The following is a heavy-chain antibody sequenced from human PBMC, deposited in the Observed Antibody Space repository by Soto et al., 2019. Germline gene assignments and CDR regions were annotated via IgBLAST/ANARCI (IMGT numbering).Heavy chain of an antibody. V-gene: IGHV3-23*01. CDR1: GFTFSNYA. CDR2: ISGSGGRA. J-gene: IGHJ4*02. CDR3: AKAYFVWSSEQPYYFDY. Sequence: EVQLLDSGGGLVQPGGSLRLSCAASGFTFSNYAMTWVRQGPGKGLEWVSGISGSGGRAYYADSVKGRFTISRDNSKSTLYVHINSLRAAHTPIYYCAKAYFVWSSEQPYYFDYWGQGTLVTVSS. D-gene: IGHD3-16*01.